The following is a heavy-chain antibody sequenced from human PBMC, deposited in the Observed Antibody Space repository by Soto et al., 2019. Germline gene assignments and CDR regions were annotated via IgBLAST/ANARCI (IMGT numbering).Heavy chain of an antibody. CDR3: ARGRYCLTGRCFPNWFHS. D-gene: IGHD7-27*01. V-gene: IGHV4-30-4*01. CDR2: IYKSATT. J-gene: IGHJ5*01. CDR1: GDSISNLDYF. Sequence: SETLSLTCSVSGDSISNLDYFWAWIRQPPGQALEYIGYIYKSATTYYNPSFESRVAISVDTSKSQFSPNVTSVTAADTAVYFCARGRYCLTGRCFPNWFHSWGHGALVTVSS.